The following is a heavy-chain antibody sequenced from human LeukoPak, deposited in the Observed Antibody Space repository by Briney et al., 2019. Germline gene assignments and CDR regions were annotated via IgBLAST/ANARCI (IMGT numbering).Heavy chain of an antibody. J-gene: IGHJ4*02. CDR3: ARVQSRARYLDQ. CDR2: IIPSLGIP. Sequence: GASVKVSCKAPGDTFSSYALTGVRQAPGQGVEWMGRIIPSLGIPNYARKFEGRVTITAHKSTNTAYMELSSLKSEDTAVYFCARVQSRARYLDQWGQGTLVTVSS. V-gene: IGHV1-69*04. CDR1: GDTFSSYA.